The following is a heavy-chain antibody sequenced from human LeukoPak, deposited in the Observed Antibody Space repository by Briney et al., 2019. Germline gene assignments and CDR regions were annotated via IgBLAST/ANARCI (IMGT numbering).Heavy chain of an antibody. CDR1: GFTFSSYG. J-gene: IGHJ4*02. V-gene: IGHV3-23*01. D-gene: IGHD6-13*01. Sequence: PGGSLRLSCAASGFTFSSYGMSWVRQAPGKGLEWVSAISGSGGSTYYADSVKGRFTISRDNSKNTLYLQMNSLRAEDTAVYYCARVGSSWYVFWGQGTLVTVSS. CDR3: ARVGSSWYVF. CDR2: ISGSGGST.